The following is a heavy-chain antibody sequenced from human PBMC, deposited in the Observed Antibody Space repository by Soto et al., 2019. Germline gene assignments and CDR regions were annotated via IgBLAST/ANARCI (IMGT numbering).Heavy chain of an antibody. Sequence: SGPTLVNPTQTLTLTCTFSGFSLSSNGVGVGWIRQPPGEALEWLALIYWNDDERYSPSLKSRLTISKDTSKNQVVLTMTNVDPVDTATYYCARTDRVSRYFDNWGQGTPVTVSS. CDR2: IYWNDDE. CDR1: GFSLSSNGVG. J-gene: IGHJ4*02. V-gene: IGHV2-5*01. CDR3: ARTDRVSRYFDN. D-gene: IGHD5-12*01.